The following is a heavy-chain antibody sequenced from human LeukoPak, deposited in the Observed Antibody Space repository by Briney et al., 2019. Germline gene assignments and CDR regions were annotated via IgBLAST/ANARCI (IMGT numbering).Heavy chain of an antibody. D-gene: IGHD6-19*01. CDR1: GFSIGNYG. V-gene: IGHV3-30*03. CDR2: ISHDGGAR. CDR3: ARDWGSSGWYNWFDP. J-gene: IGHJ5*02. Sequence: GGSLRLSCAVSGFSIGNYGMHWVRQAPDKGLEWVAMISHDGGARYYGDSVKGRLTISRDNSENTLYLQMNSLRVEDTAVYYCARDWGSSGWYNWFDPWGQGTLVTVSS.